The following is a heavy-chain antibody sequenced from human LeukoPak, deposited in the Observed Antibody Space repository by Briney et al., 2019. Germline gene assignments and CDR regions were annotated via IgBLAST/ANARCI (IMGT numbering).Heavy chain of an antibody. Sequence: TGGSLRLSCAASGFTFSAYNIHWVRQAPGKGLEWVALISSNGRNEQYADSVKGRFTISRDNSKNTLYLQMNTLRAEDTAVYYCGRDLGGRSGYWGQGTLVTVSS. V-gene: IGHV3-30*04. CDR3: GRDLGGRSGY. CDR2: ISSNGRNE. D-gene: IGHD1-26*01. CDR1: GFTFSAYN. J-gene: IGHJ4*02.